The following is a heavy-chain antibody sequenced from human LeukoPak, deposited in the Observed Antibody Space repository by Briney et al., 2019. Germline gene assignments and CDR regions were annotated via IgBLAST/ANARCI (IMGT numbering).Heavy chain of an antibody. CDR1: GGSLSSYY. V-gene: IGHV4-59*01. CDR3: ARGGWYPESFQH. CDR2: IYYSGST. Sequence: SETLSVTCTVSGGSLSSYYWNRVRQPPGKGLEWIGYIYYSGSTNYNPSLKSRVTISVDTSKNQFSLKLSSVTAADTAVYYCARGGWYPESFQHWGQGALVTVSS. J-gene: IGHJ1*01. D-gene: IGHD6-19*01.